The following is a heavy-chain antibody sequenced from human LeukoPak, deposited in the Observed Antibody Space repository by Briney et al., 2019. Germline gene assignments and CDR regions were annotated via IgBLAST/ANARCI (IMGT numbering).Heavy chain of an antibody. D-gene: IGHD6-13*01. Sequence: GRSLRLSCAASGFTFSSYGMHWVRQAPGKGLEWVAVISYDGGNKYYADSVKGRFTLSRDNSHNTLYLQMNSLRVEDTALYYCAKDRDIAAAAYYFDFWGQGTLVTVSS. J-gene: IGHJ4*02. CDR2: ISYDGGNK. V-gene: IGHV3-30*18. CDR1: GFTFSSYG. CDR3: AKDRDIAAAAYYFDF.